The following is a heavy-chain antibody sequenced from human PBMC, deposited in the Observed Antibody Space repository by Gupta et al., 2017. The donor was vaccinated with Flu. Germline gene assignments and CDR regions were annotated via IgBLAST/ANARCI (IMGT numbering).Heavy chain of an antibody. J-gene: IGHJ4*02. CDR1: GFNFANYA. CDR3: AKQYLNTD. V-gene: IGHV3-23*01. D-gene: IGHD4-11*01. Sequence: EVQLLESGGGLVQPGGSLRLSCVGSGFNFANYAMNWVRQAPGKGPEWVSSIDEGYWGVRTHYTESAQGRFIIAREDAKGKLFRYLSSLRAEDAAVGDGAKQYLNTDWGRGTLVTVSS. CDR2: IDEGYWGVRT.